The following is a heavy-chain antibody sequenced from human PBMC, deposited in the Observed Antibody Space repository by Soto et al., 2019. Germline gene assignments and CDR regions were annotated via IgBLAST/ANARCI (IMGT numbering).Heavy chain of an antibody. CDR3: ARTRSAWSDFHYYSLDV. CDR1: GFTFNSYG. J-gene: IGHJ6*02. CDR2: ISYDSTKT. Sequence: GGSLRLYCAASGFTFNSYGMHWVRQGPGNGLEWVAFISYDSTKTYYADSVKGRFTISRDNSNSALYVQMNSLTGEDTAVYYCARTRSAWSDFHYYSLDVWGQGTTVTVSS. D-gene: IGHD1-26*01. V-gene: IGHV3-30*03.